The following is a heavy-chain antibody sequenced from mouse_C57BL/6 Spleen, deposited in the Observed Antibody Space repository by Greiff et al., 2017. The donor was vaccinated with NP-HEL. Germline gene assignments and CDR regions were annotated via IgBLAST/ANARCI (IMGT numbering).Heavy chain of an antibody. Sequence: QVQLQQPGTELVKPGASVKLSCKASGYTFTSYWMHWVKQRPGQGLEWIGNINPSNGGANYNEKFKSKATLTVDKSSSTAYMQLSSLTSEDSAVYYCARSVVARGDWYFDIWGTGTTVTVSS. D-gene: IGHD1-1*01. J-gene: IGHJ1*03. V-gene: IGHV1-53*01. CDR2: INPSNGGA. CDR1: GYTFTSYW. CDR3: ARSVVARGDWYFDI.